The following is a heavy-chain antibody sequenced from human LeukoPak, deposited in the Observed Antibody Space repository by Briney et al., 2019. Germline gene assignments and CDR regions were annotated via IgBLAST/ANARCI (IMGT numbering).Heavy chain of an antibody. J-gene: IGHJ6*04. V-gene: IGHV3-30*18. D-gene: IGHD1-1*01. Sequence: GRSLRLSCAASGFTFSSYGMHWVRQAPGKGLEWVAVISYDGSNKYYADSVKGRFTISRDNSKNTLYLQMNSLRAEDTAVYYCEKVGNHWNGRPYYYYYGMDVWGKGTTVTVSS. CDR2: ISYDGSNK. CDR1: GFTFSSYG. CDR3: EKVGNHWNGRPYYYYYGMDV.